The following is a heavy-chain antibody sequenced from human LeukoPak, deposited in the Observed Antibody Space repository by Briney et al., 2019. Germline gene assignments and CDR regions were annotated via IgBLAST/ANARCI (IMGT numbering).Heavy chain of an antibody. CDR3: AREGGSWSYYTPSFDY. CDR1: GFTFSSYS. V-gene: IGHV3-48*04. D-gene: IGHD3-10*01. CDR2: ISSSSSTI. Sequence: GGSLRLSCAASGFTFSSYSMNWVRQAPGKGLEWVSYISSSSSTIYYADSVKGRFTISRDNAKNSLYLQMNSLRAEDTAVYYCAREGGSWSYYTPSFDYWGQGTLVTVSS. J-gene: IGHJ4*02.